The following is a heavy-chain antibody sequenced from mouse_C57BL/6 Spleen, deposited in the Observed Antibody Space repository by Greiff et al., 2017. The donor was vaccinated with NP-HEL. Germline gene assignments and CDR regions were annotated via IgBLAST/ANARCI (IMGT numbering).Heavy chain of an antibody. V-gene: IGHV5-17*01. CDR1: GFTFSDYG. CDR3: ARRYYYGSSYWDFDV. CDR2: ISSGSSTI. D-gene: IGHD1-1*01. J-gene: IGHJ1*03. Sequence: EVMLVESGGGLVKPGGSLKLSCAASGFTFSDYGMHWVRQAPEKGLEWVAYISSGSSTIYYADTVKGRFTISRDNAKNTLFLQMASLRSEDTAMYYWARRYYYGSSYWDFDVWGTGTTVTVSS.